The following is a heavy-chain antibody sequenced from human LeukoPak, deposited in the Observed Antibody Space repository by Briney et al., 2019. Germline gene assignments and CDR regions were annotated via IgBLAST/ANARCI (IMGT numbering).Heavy chain of an antibody. V-gene: IGHV4-59*08. Sequence: PSETLSLTCTVSGGSISGYYWSWIRQPPGKGLEWVGYISYSGSTNYNPSLKSRVTISVDTSKTQFSLTVTSVTAADTAVYYCARHMSVSYDAFDLWGRGTTVTVSS. CDR1: GGSISGYY. D-gene: IGHD3-10*01. CDR3: ARHMSVSYDAFDL. CDR2: ISYSGST. J-gene: IGHJ3*01.